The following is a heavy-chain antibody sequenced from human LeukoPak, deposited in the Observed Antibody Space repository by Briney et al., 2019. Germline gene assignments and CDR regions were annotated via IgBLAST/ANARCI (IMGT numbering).Heavy chain of an antibody. CDR2: ISSSSSYI. D-gene: IGHD1-1*01. CDR3: AREPLSTGTRSSDY. CDR1: GFSFSSYS. V-gene: IGHV3-21*01. Sequence: GGSPRLSCAASGFSFSSYSMNWVRQAPGKGLEWVSSISSSSSYIYYADSLKGRFTISRDNAKNSLYLQMNSLRAEDTAVYYCAREPLSTGTRSSDYWGQGTLVTVSS. J-gene: IGHJ4*02.